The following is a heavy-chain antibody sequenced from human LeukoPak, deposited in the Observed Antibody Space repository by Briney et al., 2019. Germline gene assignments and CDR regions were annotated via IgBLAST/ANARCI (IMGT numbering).Heavy chain of an antibody. D-gene: IGHD5-18*01. J-gene: IGHJ4*02. CDR1: GVSITSNY. Sequence: SETLSLTXSVSGVSITSNYWSWIRQPPGKGLEWLGYTHHSGATSYNPSLKSRSTMSLDTSNNQFSLKLSSVTAADTAVYYCARSSGHSYGDFDYWGQGNLVTVSS. CDR2: THHSGAT. V-gene: IGHV4-59*01. CDR3: ARSSGHSYGDFDY.